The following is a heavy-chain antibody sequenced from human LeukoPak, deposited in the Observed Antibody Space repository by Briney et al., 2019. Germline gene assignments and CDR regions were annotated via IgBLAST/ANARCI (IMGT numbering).Heavy chain of an antibody. J-gene: IGHJ5*02. V-gene: IGHV4-34*01. CDR3: ARKGSSSWYGNWFDP. D-gene: IGHD6-13*01. CDR1: GGSFSGHY. CDR2: INQSGSS. Sequence: SETLSLTCAVYGGSFSGHYWNWIRQPPGKGLEWIGEINQSGSSKYNPSLKSRVTISVDTSNNQFSLKLSSVTAADTAVYYCARKGSSSWYGNWFDPWGQGTLVTVSS.